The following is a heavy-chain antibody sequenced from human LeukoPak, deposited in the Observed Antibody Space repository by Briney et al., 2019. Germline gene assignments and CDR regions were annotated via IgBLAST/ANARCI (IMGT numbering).Heavy chain of an antibody. Sequence: SETLSLTCTVSDGSISSYYWSWIRQPAGKGLEWIGRIYTSGSTNYNPSLKSRVTMSVDTSKNQFSLKLSSVTAADTAVYYCARVDLGVIGNKIVVVPAARTYFDYWGQGTLVTVSS. J-gene: IGHJ4*02. V-gene: IGHV4-4*07. D-gene: IGHD2-2*01. CDR2: IYTSGST. CDR1: DGSISSYY. CDR3: ARVDLGVIGNKIVVVPAARTYFDY.